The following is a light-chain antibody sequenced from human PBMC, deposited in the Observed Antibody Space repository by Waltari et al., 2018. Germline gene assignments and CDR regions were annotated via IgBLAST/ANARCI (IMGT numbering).Light chain of an antibody. J-gene: IGKJ4*01. CDR1: HSVSNL. V-gene: IGKV3-11*01. Sequence: EIVLTQSPATLSLPPGERATLSCRASHSVSNLLAWYQPRPGQSPRLLIYDTSYRAPGIPGRFSGSGSGADFTLTISGLEPEDFAVYYCQQRYNWPLTFGGGTRVEV. CDR2: DTS. CDR3: QQRYNWPLT.